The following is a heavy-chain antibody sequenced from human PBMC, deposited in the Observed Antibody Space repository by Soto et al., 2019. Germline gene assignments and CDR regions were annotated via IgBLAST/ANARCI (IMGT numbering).Heavy chain of an antibody. D-gene: IGHD6-19*01. CDR2: INPSGGIT. CDR3: ARPNGLAAYHYYYGMDV. J-gene: IGHJ6*02. V-gene: IGHV1-46*01. Sequence: GASVKVSCKASGYTFSRYYIYWVRQAPGQGLEWMGAINPSGGITTYAQKFQGRVTMTSDTSTRTVSMELSSLRSEDTAVYYSARPNGLAAYHYYYGMDVWAQRTTVTVSS. CDR1: GYTFSRYY.